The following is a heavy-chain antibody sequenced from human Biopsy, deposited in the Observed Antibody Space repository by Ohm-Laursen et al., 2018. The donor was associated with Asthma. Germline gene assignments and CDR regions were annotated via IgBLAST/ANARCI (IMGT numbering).Heavy chain of an antibody. Sequence: SLRLSCAASGFSFSRYGMHWVRQAPGKGLEWVAVISFDGSNKYYGDSVKGRFTIARDNSKNTVYLQMNSLRAEDTAVYYCASFEVVTAILPMDVWGQGTTVTVSS. CDR2: ISFDGSNK. CDR3: ASFEVVTAILPMDV. J-gene: IGHJ6*02. CDR1: GFSFSRYG. D-gene: IGHD2-21*02. V-gene: IGHV3-30*03.